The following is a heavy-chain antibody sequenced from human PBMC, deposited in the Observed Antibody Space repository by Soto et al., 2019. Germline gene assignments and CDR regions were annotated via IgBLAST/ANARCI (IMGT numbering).Heavy chain of an antibody. Sequence: QVYLEESGGGVVQPGRSLRLSCAASGFTFDNFAMHWVRQAPGKGLEWVAVIWYDGSNKYYADSVKGRFSISRDNSKNTLSLQMSSLRVEDTAVYYCAKAGHGDYAWSWGQGTPVTVSS. CDR1: GFTFDNFA. D-gene: IGHD4-17*01. CDR2: IWYDGSNK. J-gene: IGHJ4*02. CDR3: AKAGHGDYAWS. V-gene: IGHV3-33*06.